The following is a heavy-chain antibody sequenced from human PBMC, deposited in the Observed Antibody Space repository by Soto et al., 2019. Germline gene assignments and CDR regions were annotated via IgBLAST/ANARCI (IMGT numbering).Heavy chain of an antibody. CDR3: ARAKDLGNWFDR. V-gene: IGHV3-11*01. Sequence: PGGSLRLSCAASGFTVSGMFMSWIRQAPGKGLEWVSYITGSGKTIYYADSVKGRFTISRDNAKNSLYLQMNSLRADDTAVYYCARAKDLGNWFDRWGQGTLVTVSS. CDR1: GFTVSGMF. J-gene: IGHJ5*02. D-gene: IGHD2-15*01. CDR2: ITGSGKTI.